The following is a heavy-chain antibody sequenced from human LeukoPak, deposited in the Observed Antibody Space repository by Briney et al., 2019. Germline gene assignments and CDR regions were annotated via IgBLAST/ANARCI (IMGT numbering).Heavy chain of an antibody. D-gene: IGHD5-18*01. CDR3: AKDMGHSYGPFWDFDY. J-gene: IGHJ4*02. CDR1: GFTFDDYA. Sequence: PGGSLRLSCAASGFTFDDYAMHWVRQAPGKGLEWVSLISGDGGSTYYADSVKGRFTISRDNSKNSLYLQMNSLRTEDTALYYCAKDMGHSYGPFWDFDYWGQGTLVTVSS. V-gene: IGHV3-43*02. CDR2: ISGDGGST.